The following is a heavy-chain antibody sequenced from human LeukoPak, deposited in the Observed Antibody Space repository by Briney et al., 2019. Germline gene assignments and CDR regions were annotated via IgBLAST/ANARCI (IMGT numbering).Heavy chain of an antibody. J-gene: IGHJ4*02. D-gene: IGHD3-22*01. CDR2: ISGSGGST. Sequence: GGSLRLSCAASGFTFSSYAMSWVRQAPGKGLEWVSAISGSGGSTYYADSVKGRFTISRDNSKNTLYLQMNSLRAEDTAVYYCARDQVEYYDSSGSHDYWGQGTLVTVSS. CDR3: ARDQVEYYDSSGSHDY. CDR1: GFTFSSYA. V-gene: IGHV3-23*01.